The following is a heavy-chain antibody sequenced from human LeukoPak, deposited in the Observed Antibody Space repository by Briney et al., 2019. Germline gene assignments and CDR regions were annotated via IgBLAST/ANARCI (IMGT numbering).Heavy chain of an antibody. CDR2: IYHSGST. V-gene: IGHV4-38-2*02. CDR1: GYSISSGYY. CDR3: ARAPRRVTAAYNWFDP. Sequence: SETLSLTCTVSGYSISSGYYWGWIRQPPGKGLEWTGSIYHSGSTYYNPSLKSRVTISVDTSKNQFSLKLSSVTAADTAVYYCARAPRRVTAAYNWFDPWGQGTLVTVSP. J-gene: IGHJ5*02. D-gene: IGHD6-13*01.